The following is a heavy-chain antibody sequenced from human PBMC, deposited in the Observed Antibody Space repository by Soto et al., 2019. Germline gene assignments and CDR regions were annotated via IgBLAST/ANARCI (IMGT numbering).Heavy chain of an antibody. D-gene: IGHD4-17*01. J-gene: IGHJ4*02. Sequence: XXSLRLSFAASGLTVSSNYMRWVPQAPGKGLEWVSVIYSGGNTYYADSVKGRFTISRDNSKNTLYLQMNSMRAEDTAVYYCATTTVTTTRIYYWGQGTLVTVSS. V-gene: IGHV3-66*01. CDR3: ATTTVTTTRIYY. CDR2: IYSGGNT. CDR1: GLTVSSNY.